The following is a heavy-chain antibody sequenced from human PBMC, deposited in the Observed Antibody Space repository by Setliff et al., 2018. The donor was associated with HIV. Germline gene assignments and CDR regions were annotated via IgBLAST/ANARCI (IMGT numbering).Heavy chain of an antibody. CDR3: ASRVYYYDSNNFLREEGFDP. CDR2: AFHSGAT. J-gene: IGHJ5*02. CDR1: GGSISSGSYY. V-gene: IGHV4-61*02. D-gene: IGHD3-22*01. Sequence: SETLSLTCSVSGGSISSGSYYWTWIRQPAGKGPEWIGSAFHSGATNYNPSLKSRVTMSVDTSNNHFSLNLNSVTAADTAVYYCASRVYYYDSNNFLREEGFDPWGQGTLVTVSS.